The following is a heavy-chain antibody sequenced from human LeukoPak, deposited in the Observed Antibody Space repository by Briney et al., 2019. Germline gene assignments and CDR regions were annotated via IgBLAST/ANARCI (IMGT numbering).Heavy chain of an antibody. V-gene: IGHV3-21*01. CDR1: GFTFSSYS. CDR3: AREGPSTVTEYNWFDP. CDR2: ISSSSSYI. D-gene: IGHD4-17*01. J-gene: IGHJ5*02. Sequence: GGSLRLSCAASGFTFSSYSMNWVHQAPGKGLEWVSSISSSSSYIYYADSVKGRFTISRDNAKNSLYLQMNSLRAEDTAVYYCAREGPSTVTEYNWFDPWGQGTLVTVSS.